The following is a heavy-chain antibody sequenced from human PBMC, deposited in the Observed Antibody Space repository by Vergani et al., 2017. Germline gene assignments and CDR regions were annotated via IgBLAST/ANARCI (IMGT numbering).Heavy chain of an antibody. CDR2: ISGRGGST. CDR3: AREKEWELRGFDY. CDR1: GFTFSSYA. D-gene: IGHD1-26*01. Sequence: EVQLLESGGGLVQPGGSLRLSCAASGFTFSSYAMSWVRQAPGKGLEWVSAISGRGGSTYYADSVKGRFTISRDNSKNTLYLQMNSLRAEDTAVYYCAREKEWELRGFDYWGQGTLVTVSS. V-gene: IGHV3-23*01. J-gene: IGHJ4*02.